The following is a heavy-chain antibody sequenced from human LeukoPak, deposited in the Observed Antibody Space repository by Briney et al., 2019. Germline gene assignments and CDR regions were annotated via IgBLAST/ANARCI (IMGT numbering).Heavy chain of an antibody. CDR1: QFTFSKYW. CDR3: ARGYSGRHPPVGVFDI. Sequence: PGGSLRLSCAASQFTFSKYWMTWVRQAPGKGLEWVASITDDGSAKYYMDSVKGRFTISRDNAKNTLYLQMNSLRAEDTAVYYCARGYSGRHPPVGVFDIWGQGTMVTVSS. CDR2: ITDDGSAK. D-gene: IGHD1-26*01. V-gene: IGHV3-7*01. J-gene: IGHJ3*02.